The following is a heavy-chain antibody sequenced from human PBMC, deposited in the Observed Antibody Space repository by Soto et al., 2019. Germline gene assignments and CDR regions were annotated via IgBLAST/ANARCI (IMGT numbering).Heavy chain of an antibody. CDR3: ETQEVGGSYVYTFDP. CDR1: GGSITSSSYY. V-gene: IGHV4-39*01. J-gene: IGHJ5*02. CDR2: IYYSGST. D-gene: IGHD1-26*01. Sequence: PSETLSLTCTVSGGSITSSSYYWGWIRQPPGKGLEWIGSIYYSGSTYYNPSLKSRVTISVDTSKNQFSLKLSSVTAADTAVYYCETQEVGGSYVYTFDPWGQGTLVNVSS.